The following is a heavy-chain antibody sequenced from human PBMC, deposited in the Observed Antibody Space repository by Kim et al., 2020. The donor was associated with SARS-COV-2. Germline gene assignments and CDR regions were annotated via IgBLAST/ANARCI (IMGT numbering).Heavy chain of an antibody. CDR1: GFTLDDYA. V-gene: IGHV3-23*01. CDR2: ISGNGDTT. CDR3: AKDRYCADTRCPLDY. D-gene: IGHD2-8*02. Sequence: GGSLRLSCAASGFTLDDYAMSWVRQAPGKGLEWVSSISGNGDTTSYADSVKGRFTIFRDNARNTLYLQMNSLRAEDTAVYYCAKDRYCADTRCPLDYWGRGTLVTASS. J-gene: IGHJ4*02.